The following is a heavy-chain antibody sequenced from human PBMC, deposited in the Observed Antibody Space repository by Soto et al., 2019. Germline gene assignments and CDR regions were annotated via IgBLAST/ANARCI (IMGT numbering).Heavy chain of an antibody. CDR3: AGLYSYGYRPFDY. D-gene: IGHD5-18*01. CDR1: GGSVSSGSYY. Sequence: PSETLSLTCTVSGGSVSSGSYYWSWIRQPPGKGLEWIGYIYYSGSTNYNPSLKSRVTISVDTSKNQFSLKLSSVTAADTAVYYCAGLYSYGYRPFDYWGQGTLVTVSS. J-gene: IGHJ4*02. V-gene: IGHV4-61*01. CDR2: IYYSGST.